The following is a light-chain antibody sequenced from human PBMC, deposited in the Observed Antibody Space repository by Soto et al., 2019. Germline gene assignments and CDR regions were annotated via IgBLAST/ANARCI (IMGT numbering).Light chain of an antibody. CDR2: GNG. V-gene: IGLV1-40*01. J-gene: IGLJ1*01. CDR1: SSNIGAGHD. CDR3: QSYDSSLSGSEV. Sequence: QSVLTQPPSVSGAPGLRVTISCTGSSSNIGAGHDVHWYQQLPGTAPKLLIYGNGNRPSGVPERFSGSKSGTSASLAITGLQAEDEADYYCQSYDSSLSGSEVFGTGTKVTVL.